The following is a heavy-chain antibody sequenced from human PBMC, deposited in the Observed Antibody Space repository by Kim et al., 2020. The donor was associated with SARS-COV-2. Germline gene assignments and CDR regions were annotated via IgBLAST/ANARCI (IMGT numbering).Heavy chain of an antibody. CDR3: ARGTYCSGGSCWDY. V-gene: IGHV3-30*04. CDR1: GFTFSSYA. CDR2: ISYDGSNK. J-gene: IGHJ4*02. D-gene: IGHD2-15*01. Sequence: GGSLRLSCAASGFTFSSYAMHWVRQAPGKGLEWVAVISYDGSNKYYADSVKGRFTISRDNSKNTLYLQMNSLRAEDTAVYYCARGTYCSGGSCWDYWGQGTLVTVSS.